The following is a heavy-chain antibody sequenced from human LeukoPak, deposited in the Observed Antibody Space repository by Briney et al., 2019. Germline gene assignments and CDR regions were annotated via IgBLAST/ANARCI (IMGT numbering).Heavy chain of an antibody. J-gene: IGHJ4*02. Sequence: GGSLRLSCAASGFTVSSNYMSWVRQAPGKGLEWVSGISPSGDIKYYVDSVRGRFTVSRDNSKNTLYLQINSLRDEDTAVYYCAKDDAWLQYNDWGQGTLVTVSS. V-gene: IGHV3-23*01. CDR3: AKDDAWLQYND. D-gene: IGHD5-24*01. CDR1: GFTVSSNY. CDR2: ISPSGDIK.